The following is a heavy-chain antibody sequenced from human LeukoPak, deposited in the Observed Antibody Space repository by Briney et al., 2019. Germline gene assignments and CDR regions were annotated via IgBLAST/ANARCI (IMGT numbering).Heavy chain of an antibody. CDR1: GFTFSSYA. J-gene: IGHJ6*02. D-gene: IGHD1-1*01. V-gene: IGHV3-30-3*01. CDR2: ISYDGSNK. Sequence: TGGSLRLSCAASGFTFSSYAMHWVRQAPGKGLEWVAVISYDGSNKYYADSVKGRFTISRDYSKNTLYLQMNSLRAEDTAVYYCARDGSGTTSYNYYYGMDVWGQGTTVTVSS. CDR3: ARDGSGTTSYNYYYGMDV.